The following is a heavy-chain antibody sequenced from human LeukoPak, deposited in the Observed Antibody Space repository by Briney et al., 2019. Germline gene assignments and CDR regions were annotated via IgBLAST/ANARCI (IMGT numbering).Heavy chain of an antibody. CDR2: IRYDGSNK. V-gene: IGHV3-30*02. Sequence: GGSLRLSCAASGFTFSSYGMHWVRQAPGKGLEWVAFIRYDGSNKYYADSVKGRFTISRDNSKNTLYLQMNSLRAEDTAVYYCAKVGSSSWYLDDFDYWGQGTLVTVSS. CDR3: AKVGSSSWYLDDFDY. D-gene: IGHD6-13*01. J-gene: IGHJ4*02. CDR1: GFTFSSYG.